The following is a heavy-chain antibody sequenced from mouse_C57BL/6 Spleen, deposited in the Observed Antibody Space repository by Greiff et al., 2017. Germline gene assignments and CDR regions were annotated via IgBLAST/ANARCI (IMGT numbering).Heavy chain of an antibody. D-gene: IGHD3-1*01. CDR1: GYAFSSSW. V-gene: IGHV1-82*01. Sequence: QVQLQQSGPELVKPGASVKISCKASGYAFSSSWMNWVKQRPGKGLEWIGRIYPGDGDTNYNGKFKGKATLTADKSSSTAYMQLSSLTSEDSAVYFCARAGALYYFDYGGQGTTHTVSS. J-gene: IGHJ2*01. CDR3: ARAGALYYFDY. CDR2: IYPGDGDT.